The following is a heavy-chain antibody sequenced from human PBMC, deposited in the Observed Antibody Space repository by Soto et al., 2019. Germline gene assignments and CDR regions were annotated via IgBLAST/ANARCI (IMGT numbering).Heavy chain of an antibody. V-gene: IGHV3-9*01. CDR1: GFRFDDYG. Sequence: EVQLVESGGGLVQPGRSLRLSCAASGFRFDDYGMHWVRQVPGKGMEWVSGISYYSGSIGYADSVKGRFTISRDNAKNPLYLQRNSLTAEDKALNYCAKSIGGTANGMDVWGQGTTVTVSS. CDR2: ISYYSGSI. CDR3: AKSIGGTANGMDV. D-gene: IGHD2-15*01. J-gene: IGHJ6*02.